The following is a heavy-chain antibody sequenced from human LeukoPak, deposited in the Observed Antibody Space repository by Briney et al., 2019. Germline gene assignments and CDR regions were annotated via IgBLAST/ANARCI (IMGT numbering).Heavy chain of an antibody. J-gene: IGHJ4*02. CDR3: AKDAYGSGSPWYFDY. CDR1: GGTFSSYA. CDR2: ISGSGGST. V-gene: IGHV3-23*01. Sequence: SCKASGGTFSSYAMSWVRQAPGKGLEWVSAISGSGGSTYYADSVKGRFTISRDNSKNTLYLQMNSLRAEDTAVYYCAKDAYGSGSPWYFDYWGQGTLVTVSS. D-gene: IGHD3-10*01.